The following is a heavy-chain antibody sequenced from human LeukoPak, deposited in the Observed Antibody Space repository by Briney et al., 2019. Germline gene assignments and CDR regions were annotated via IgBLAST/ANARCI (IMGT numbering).Heavy chain of an antibody. J-gene: IGHJ3*01. V-gene: IGHV4-39*07. D-gene: IGHD6-19*01. CDR3: ARSGSSGPPPL. Sequence: SETLSLTCIVSGGSISSSNYYWGWIRQPPGKGLEWIGEINHSGSTNYNPSLKSRVTVSVDTSKNQFSLRLTSVTAADTAVYYCARSGSSGPPPLWGQGTMVTVSS. CDR2: INHSGST. CDR1: GGSISSSNYY.